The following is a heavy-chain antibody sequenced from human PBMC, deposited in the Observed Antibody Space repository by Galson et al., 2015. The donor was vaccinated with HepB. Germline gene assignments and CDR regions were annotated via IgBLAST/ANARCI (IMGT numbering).Heavy chain of an antibody. D-gene: IGHD2-21*02. CDR3: TRWDCGSDRNRCYEGV. V-gene: IGHV3-64*01. CDR2: ISQIGDYT. CDR1: GFSFSTYA. Sequence: SLRLSCAASGFSFSTYAMHWVRQAPGKGLEYVSSISQIGDYTYYGNSVRGRFIFSRVNSENTLYLHMGSLTAEDTAVYYCTRWDCGSDRNRCYEGVWGKGTTVTVSS. J-gene: IGHJ6*04.